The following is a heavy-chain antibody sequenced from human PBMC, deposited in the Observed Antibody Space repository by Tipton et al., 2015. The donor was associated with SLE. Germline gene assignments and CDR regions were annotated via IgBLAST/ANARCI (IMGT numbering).Heavy chain of an antibody. V-gene: IGHV3-30*18. D-gene: IGHD5-12*01. CDR1: GFTFSSYG. CDR3: AKDIVATTPIYGMDV. Sequence: QLVQSGGGVVQPGRSLRLSCAASGFTFSSYGMHWVRQAPGKGLEWVAVIWYDGSNKYYADSVKGRFTISRDNSKNPLYLQMNSLRAEDTAVYYCAKDIVATTPIYGMDVWGQGTTVTVSS. CDR2: IWYDGSNK. J-gene: IGHJ6*02.